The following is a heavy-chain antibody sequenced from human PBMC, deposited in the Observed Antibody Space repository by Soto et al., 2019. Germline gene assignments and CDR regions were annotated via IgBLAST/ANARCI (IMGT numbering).Heavy chain of an antibody. V-gene: IGHV3-23*01. Sequence: GGSLRLSCAASGFTFSSYAMCWVRQAPGKGLEWVSAISGSGGSTYYADSVKGRFTISRDNSKNTLYLQMNSLRAEDTAVYYCAKDPLTLLGYCSGGSCYGINCMDVWGQATTVTVSS. D-gene: IGHD2-15*01. J-gene: IGHJ6*02. CDR2: ISGSGGST. CDR1: GFTFSSYA. CDR3: AKDPLTLLGYCSGGSCYGINCMDV.